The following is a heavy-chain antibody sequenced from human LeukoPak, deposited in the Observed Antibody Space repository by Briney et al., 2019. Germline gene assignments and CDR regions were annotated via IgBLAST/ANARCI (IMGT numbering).Heavy chain of an antibody. J-gene: IGHJ4*02. CDR3: ARGKTMVVTCFDY. Sequence: ASVKVSYKASGYTFTGYYMHWVRQAPGQGLEWMGWINPNSGGTNYAQKFQGRVTMTRDTSISTAYMELSRLRSDDTAVYYCARGKTMVVTCFDYWGQGTLVTVSS. V-gene: IGHV1-2*02. CDR2: INPNSGGT. CDR1: GYTFTGYY. D-gene: IGHD4-23*01.